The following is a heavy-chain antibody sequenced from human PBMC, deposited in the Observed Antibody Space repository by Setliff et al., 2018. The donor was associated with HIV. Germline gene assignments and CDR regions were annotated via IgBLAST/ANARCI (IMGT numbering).Heavy chain of an antibody. V-gene: IGHV4-4*07. CDR1: GGSFSTYY. D-gene: IGHD3-22*01. Sequence: ETLSLTCTVSGGSFSTYYWSWIRQPAGEGLEYIGRVHSTGTTIYNPSLKSRVTMSVDTSKNQLSLKLRSVAAADTAVYYCARARITMTGGRLEPYAFDRWGQGTKVTVSS. CDR3: ARARITMTGGRLEPYAFDR. CDR2: VHSTGTT. J-gene: IGHJ3*01.